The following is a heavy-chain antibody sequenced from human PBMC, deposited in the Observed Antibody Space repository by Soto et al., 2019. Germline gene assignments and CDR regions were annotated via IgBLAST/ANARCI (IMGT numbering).Heavy chain of an antibody. V-gene: IGHV1-8*01. J-gene: IGHJ5*02. CDR1: GYTFTSYD. CDR3: ARGSERDPRLLWFGELLSPYSWWFDP. CDR2: MNPNSGNT. Sequence: QVQLVQSGAEVKKPGASVKVSCKASGYTFTSYDINWVRQATGQGLEWMGWMNPNSGNTGYAQKFQGRVTMTRNTAISTAYMELSSLRSEDTAVYYCARGSERDPRLLWFGELLSPYSWWFDPWGQGTLVTVSS. D-gene: IGHD3-10*01.